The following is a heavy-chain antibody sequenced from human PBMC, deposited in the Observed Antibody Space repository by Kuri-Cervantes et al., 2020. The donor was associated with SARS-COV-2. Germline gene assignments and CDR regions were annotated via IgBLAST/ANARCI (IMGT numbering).Heavy chain of an antibody. CDR3: ARATSFTSIYYYFDS. Sequence: GSLRLSCTVSGGSISSCYWTWVRQPPGKGLEFIGYIYYNGNGYNPSLESRVTMSLDTSGNQFSLRLTSVTPADTAVYYCARATSFTSIYYYFDSWGQGNLVTVSS. D-gene: IGHD2-2*01. CDR1: GGSISSCY. CDR2: IYYNGNG. J-gene: IGHJ4*02. V-gene: IGHV4-59*01.